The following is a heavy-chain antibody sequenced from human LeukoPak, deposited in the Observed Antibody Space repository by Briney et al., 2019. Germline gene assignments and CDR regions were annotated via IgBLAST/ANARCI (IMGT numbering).Heavy chain of an antibody. CDR3: AKGDWLDY. CDR1: GFSFYDFA. Sequence: XCAASGFSFYDFAMHWVRQAPGRGLEWVSGISWNSGSITYADSVKGRFTISRDNAKSSLYLQMDSLRTEDTALYYCAKGDWLDYWGQGTLVTVSS. CDR2: ISWNSGSI. J-gene: IGHJ4*02. D-gene: IGHD1-26*01. V-gene: IGHV3-9*01.